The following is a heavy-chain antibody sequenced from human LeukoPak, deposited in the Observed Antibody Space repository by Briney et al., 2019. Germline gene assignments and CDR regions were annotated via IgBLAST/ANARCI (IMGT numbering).Heavy chain of an antibody. V-gene: IGHV3-23*01. CDR1: GFTFSSYA. CDR3: ARDRRDGYNEKFDY. D-gene: IGHD5-24*01. Sequence: PGGSLRLSCAASGFTFSSYAMNWVRQAPGKGLEWVSAISGRGGSTYYADSVKGRFTISRDNSKNTLYPQMNSLRAEDTAVYYCARDRRDGYNEKFDYWGQGTLVTVSS. J-gene: IGHJ4*02. CDR2: ISGRGGST.